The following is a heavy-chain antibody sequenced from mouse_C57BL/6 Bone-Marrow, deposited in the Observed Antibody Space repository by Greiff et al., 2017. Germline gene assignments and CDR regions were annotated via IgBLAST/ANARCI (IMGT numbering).Heavy chain of an antibody. CDR1: GFSLTSYG. Sequence: VKLMESGPGLVQPSPSLSITCTVSGFSLTSYGVHWVRQSPGKGLEWLGVIWRGGSTDYNAAFMSRLSTTKDNSKSQVFFKMNSLQADDTAIYNCAKAGYYGMDYWGQGTSVTVSS. J-gene: IGHJ4*01. CDR2: IWRGGST. V-gene: IGHV2-5*01. CDR3: AKAGYYGMDY.